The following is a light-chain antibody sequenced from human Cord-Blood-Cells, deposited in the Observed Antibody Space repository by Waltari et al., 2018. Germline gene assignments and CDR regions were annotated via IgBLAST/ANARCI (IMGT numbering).Light chain of an antibody. V-gene: IGLV1-47*01. CDR2: RNX. J-gene: IGLJ3*02. CDR3: AAWDXSLSGPV. Sequence: QSVLTXPPSASXTPGXXXTISCSGXXXNIXXXYVXXYQXLPEPAAKLLICRNXQRPSGFXDRFSGSKSGTSASLAISGLRSEDEADYYCAAWDXSLSGPVFGGGTKLTVX. CDR1: XXNIXXXY.